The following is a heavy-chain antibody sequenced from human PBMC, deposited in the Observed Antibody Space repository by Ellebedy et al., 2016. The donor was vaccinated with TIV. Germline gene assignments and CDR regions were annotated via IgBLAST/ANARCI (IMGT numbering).Heavy chain of an antibody. J-gene: IGHJ4*02. CDR2: IAHDGSIQ. CDR1: ECTFSDYG. V-gene: IGHV3-30*18. D-gene: IGHD6-19*01. Sequence: GESLKISCAASECTFSDYGMHWVRQAPGEGLEWLAVIAHDGSIQHYADSAKGRFTVSRDNFKNMLYLQMDSLKVEDTSVYYCAKEISARSSNGWPFYQWGQGTLVTVSS. CDR3: AKEISARSSNGWPFYQ.